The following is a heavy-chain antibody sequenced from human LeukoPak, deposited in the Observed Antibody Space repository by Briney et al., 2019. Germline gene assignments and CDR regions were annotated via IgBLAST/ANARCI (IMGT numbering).Heavy chain of an antibody. J-gene: IGHJ4*02. CDR2: IYTSGST. CDR3: AGTIGDPGVQYYFDY. Sequence: SETLSLTCTVSGGSISSYYWSWIRQPAGKGLEWIGRIYTSGSTNYNPSLKSRVTISVDTSKNQFSLKLSSVTAADTAVYYCAGTIGDPGVQYYFDYWGQGTLVTVSS. CDR1: GGSISSYY. V-gene: IGHV4-4*07. D-gene: IGHD3-16*01.